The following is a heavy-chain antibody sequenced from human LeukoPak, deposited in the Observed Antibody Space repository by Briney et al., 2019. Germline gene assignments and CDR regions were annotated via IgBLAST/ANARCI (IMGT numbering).Heavy chain of an antibody. CDR2: IIGDGSST. J-gene: IGHJ4*02. CDR1: GFTFSSYS. V-gene: IGHV3-74*01. Sequence: GGSLRLSCAASGFTFSSYSMHWVRQAPGKGLVWVSRIIGDGSSTTYADSVKGRFTISRDNSKNTLYLQMNSLRAEDTAVYYCAKAHSSGWYYFDYWGQGTLVTVSS. D-gene: IGHD6-19*01. CDR3: AKAHSSGWYYFDY.